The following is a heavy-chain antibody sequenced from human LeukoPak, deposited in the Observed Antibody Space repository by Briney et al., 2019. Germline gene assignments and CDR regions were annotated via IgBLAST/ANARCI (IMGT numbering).Heavy chain of an antibody. CDR3: ARRIYSSSFYFDY. CDR1: GGSFSGYY. V-gene: IGHV4-34*01. CDR2: INHSGSP. J-gene: IGHJ4*02. Sequence: SETLSLTCAVYGGSFSGYYWSWIRQPPGRGLEWIGEINHSGSPNYNPSLKGRVTISVDTSKNQFSLKLSSVTAADTAVYYCARRIYSSSFYFDYWGQGTLVTVSS. D-gene: IGHD6-6*01.